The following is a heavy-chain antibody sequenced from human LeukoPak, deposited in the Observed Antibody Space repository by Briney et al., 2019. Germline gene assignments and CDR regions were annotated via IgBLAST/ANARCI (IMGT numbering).Heavy chain of an antibody. Sequence: SETLSLTCTVSGGSISSGDYYWSWIRQPPGKGLEWIGYIYYSGSTYYNPSLKSRVTISVDTSKNQFSLKLSSVIAADTAVYYCARDCSGGSCFDYWGQGTLVTVSS. V-gene: IGHV4-30-4*01. CDR3: ARDCSGGSCFDY. J-gene: IGHJ4*02. D-gene: IGHD2-15*01. CDR1: GGSISSGDYY. CDR2: IYYSGST.